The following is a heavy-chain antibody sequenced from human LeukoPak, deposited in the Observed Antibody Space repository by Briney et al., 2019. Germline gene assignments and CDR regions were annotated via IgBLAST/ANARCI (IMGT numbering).Heavy chain of an antibody. CDR3: ARGVTARGFYYYMDV. CDR2: INLNSGDT. V-gene: IGHV1-2*02. J-gene: IGHJ6*03. CDR1: GYTFTGYY. D-gene: IGHD2-21*02. Sequence: GASVKVSCKASGYTFTGYYMHWVRQAPGQGLEWMGWINLNSGDTNYAQKFQGRVTMTRDTSISTAYMELSRLKSDDTAVFYCARGVTARGFYYYMDVWGKGTTVTISS.